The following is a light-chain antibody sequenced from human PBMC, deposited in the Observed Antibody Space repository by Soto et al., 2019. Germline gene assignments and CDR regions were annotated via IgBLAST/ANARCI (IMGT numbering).Light chain of an antibody. CDR1: QSISSW. J-gene: IGKJ1*01. V-gene: IGKV1-5*03. CDR2: KAS. Sequence: IQLTQSPSTLSASVGDRVTITCRASQSISSWLAWYQQKPGKAPKLLIYKASSLESGVPSRFSGSGSGTEFTLTISSLQPDDFATYYCQQYNSYAWTFGQGTKV. CDR3: QQYNSYAWT.